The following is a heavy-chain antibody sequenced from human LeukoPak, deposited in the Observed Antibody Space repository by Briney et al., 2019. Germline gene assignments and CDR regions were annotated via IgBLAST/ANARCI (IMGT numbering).Heavy chain of an antibody. D-gene: IGHD1-1*01. V-gene: IGHV4-34*01. CDR2: INHSGST. Sequence: PSETLSLTCTVSGGSISSYYWSWIRQPPGKGLEWIGEINHSGSTNYNPSLKSRVTISVDTSKNQFSLKLSSVTAADTAVYYCARHGPRFARTYWFDPWGQGTLVTVSS. J-gene: IGHJ5*02. CDR3: ARHGPRFARTYWFDP. CDR1: GGSISSYY.